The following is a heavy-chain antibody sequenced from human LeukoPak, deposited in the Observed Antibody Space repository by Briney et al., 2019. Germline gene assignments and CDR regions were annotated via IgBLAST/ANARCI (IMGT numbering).Heavy chain of an antibody. V-gene: IGHV4-39*01. CDR2: IYYSGST. CDR3: ERYGSGGFSRNFAY. Sequence: SETLSLTCTVSSGSISSSSYYWGWIRQPPGKGLEWIGNIYYSGSTYYNPSLKSRVTISVDTSQSQFSLRLSSVTAADTPVYYCERYGSGGFSRNFAYWGQGPLVPVPS. D-gene: IGHD2-15*01. J-gene: IGHJ4*02. CDR1: SGSISSSSYY.